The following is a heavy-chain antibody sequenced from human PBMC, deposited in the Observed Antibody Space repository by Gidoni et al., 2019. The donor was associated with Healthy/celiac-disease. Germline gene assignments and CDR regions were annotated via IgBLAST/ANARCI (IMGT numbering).Heavy chain of an antibody. V-gene: IGHV6-1*01. Sequence: HVQLQQSAPGLVKPSQPLSLTCALSGHSVSSNRAAWNWIRQSPSTGLEWLGRTYYRYKCYNDYAVPAKSRLTINPVTSKNQFSLQLNSVTPEDTAVYYCGRGGSGSYALFDYWGQGTLVTVSS. D-gene: IGHD1-26*01. CDR2: TYYRYKCYN. CDR1: GHSVSSNRAA. CDR3: GRGGSGSYALFDY. J-gene: IGHJ4*02.